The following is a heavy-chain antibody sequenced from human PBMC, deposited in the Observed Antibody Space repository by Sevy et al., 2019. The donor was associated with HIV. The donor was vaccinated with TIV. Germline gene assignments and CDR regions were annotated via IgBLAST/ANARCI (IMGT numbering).Heavy chain of an antibody. D-gene: IGHD2-15*01. CDR1: GGSFSGYY. Sequence: SETLSLTSAVYGGSFSGYYWSWIRQPPGKGLEWIGEINHSGSTNYNPSLKSRVTISVDTSKNQFSLKLSSVTAADTAVYYCARATPDCSGGSCFWFDPWGQRTLVTVSS. V-gene: IGHV4-34*01. J-gene: IGHJ5*02. CDR2: INHSGST. CDR3: ARATPDCSGGSCFWFDP.